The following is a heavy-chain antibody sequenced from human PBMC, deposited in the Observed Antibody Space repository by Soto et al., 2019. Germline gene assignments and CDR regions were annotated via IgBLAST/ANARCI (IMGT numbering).Heavy chain of an antibody. J-gene: IGHJ5*02. CDR3: ARGASGYYPLAWLDP. V-gene: IGHV4-59*01. CDR2: MYYNGIS. Sequence: SETLSLTCTVSGGSISSYYWSWIRQPPGKGLEWIGYMYYNGISNYNPSLKSRVTILLDTPKNQFSLKLSSVTAADSAVYYCARGASGYYPLAWLDPCGKGTLGTVSS. CDR1: GGSISSYY. D-gene: IGHD3-3*01.